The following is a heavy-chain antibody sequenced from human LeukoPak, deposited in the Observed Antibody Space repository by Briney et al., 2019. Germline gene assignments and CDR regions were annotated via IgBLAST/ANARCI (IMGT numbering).Heavy chain of an antibody. Sequence: GWSLRLSCAASGFTFSRYGLHWVRQAPGKGLEWVAVTSYDGRNKYYADSVKGRFTISRDNSKNTVYLQMNSLRAEDTAVYYCAKEYCGGDCHDDYFDYWGQGTLVTVSS. CDR3: AKEYCGGDCHDDYFDY. V-gene: IGHV3-30*18. CDR1: GFTFSRYG. D-gene: IGHD2-21*02. CDR2: TSYDGRNK. J-gene: IGHJ4*02.